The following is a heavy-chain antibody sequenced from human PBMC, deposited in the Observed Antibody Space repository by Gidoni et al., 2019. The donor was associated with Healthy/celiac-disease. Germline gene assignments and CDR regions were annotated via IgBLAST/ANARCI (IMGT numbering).Heavy chain of an antibody. CDR1: GGSISSSSYS. D-gene: IGHD6-19*01. CDR2: IYYRGST. V-gene: IGHV4-39*01. J-gene: IGHJ4*02. Sequence: QLQLQESGPGLVKPSETLSLNCTVSGGSISSSSYSWGWIRQPPGKGLEWSGSIYYRGSTYYNPSLKSRVTISVDTSNNQFSLKLSSVTAADTAVYYCARGIAVAGTYFDYWGQGTLVTVSS. CDR3: ARGIAVAGTYFDY.